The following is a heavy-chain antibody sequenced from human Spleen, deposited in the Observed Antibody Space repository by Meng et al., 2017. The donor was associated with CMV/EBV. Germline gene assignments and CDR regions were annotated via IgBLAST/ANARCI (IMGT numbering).Heavy chain of an antibody. Sequence: DSGASKSAAWNWIRQPPARGLEGLGRTYYKSKGYNDYAVAVKSRITITPDTSKNQFSLQLNSVTPEDTAVYYCARGGYQLRTYYFDYWGQGTLVTVSS. V-gene: IGHV6-1*01. CDR3: ARGGYQLRTYYFDY. CDR2: TYYKSKGYN. J-gene: IGHJ4*02. D-gene: IGHD2-2*01. CDR1: DSGASKSAA.